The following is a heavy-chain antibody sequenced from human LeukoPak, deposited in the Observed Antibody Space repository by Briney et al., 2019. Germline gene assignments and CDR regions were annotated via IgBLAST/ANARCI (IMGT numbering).Heavy chain of an antibody. Sequence: SETLSLTCTVSGGSISSYYWSWIRQPAGKGLEWIGRIYTSGSTNYNPSLKSRVTMSVDTSKNQFSLKLSSVTAADTAVYYCASPRSHCSGGSCYINPWGQGTLVTVSS. J-gene: IGHJ5*02. V-gene: IGHV4-4*07. CDR1: GGSISSYY. CDR3: ASPRSHCSGGSCYINP. CDR2: IYTSGST. D-gene: IGHD2-15*01.